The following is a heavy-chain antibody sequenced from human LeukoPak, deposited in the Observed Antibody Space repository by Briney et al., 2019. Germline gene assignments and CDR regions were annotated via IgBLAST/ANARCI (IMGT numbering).Heavy chain of an antibody. V-gene: IGHV4-59*01. J-gene: IGHJ6*02. Sequence: SETLSLTCTVSGGSISSYYWGWVRQPPGKGLEWIGYIYYSGSTNYNPSLKSRVTISVDTPKNQFSLKLSSVTAADTAVYYCAREGESAYGSGSYNYYYYGMDVWGQGTTVTVSS. CDR3: AREGESAYGSGSYNYYYYGMDV. D-gene: IGHD3-10*01. CDR1: GGSISSYY. CDR2: IYYSGST.